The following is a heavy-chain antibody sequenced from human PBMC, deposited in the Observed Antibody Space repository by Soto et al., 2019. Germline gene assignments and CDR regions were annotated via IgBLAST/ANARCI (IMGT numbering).Heavy chain of an antibody. CDR2: ISGSGGST. D-gene: IGHD3-10*01. CDR1: GFTFSSYA. CDR3: AKERRVVGELVGAFDI. V-gene: IGHV3-23*01. Sequence: GGSLRLSCAASGFTFSSYAMSWVRQAPGKGLEWVSAISGSGGSTYYADSVKGRFTISRDNSKNTLYLQMNSLRAEDTAVYYCAKERRVVGELVGAFDIWGQGTMVTVSS. J-gene: IGHJ3*02.